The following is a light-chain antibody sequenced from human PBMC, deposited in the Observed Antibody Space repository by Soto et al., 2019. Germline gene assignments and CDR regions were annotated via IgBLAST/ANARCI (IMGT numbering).Light chain of an antibody. CDR1: SSDGGGYNY. V-gene: IGLV2-14*01. J-gene: IGLJ3*02. Sequence: QSVLTQPASVSGSPGQSITISCTGTSSDGGGYNYVSWYQQHPGKAPKLMIYEVNNRPSGVSSRFSGSKSVKTASLTISGLQAEDEADYYCSSYTSRSTWVFGGGTKLTVL. CDR2: EVN. CDR3: SSYTSRSTWV.